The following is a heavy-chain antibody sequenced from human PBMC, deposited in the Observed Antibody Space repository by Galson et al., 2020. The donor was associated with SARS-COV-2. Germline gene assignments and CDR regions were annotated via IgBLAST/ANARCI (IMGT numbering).Heavy chain of an antibody. D-gene: IGHD2-2*02. CDR1: GYTFSGYG. J-gene: IGHJ5*02. CDR2: INGYNGNT. V-gene: IGHV1-18*04. CDR3: ASNKRTLPQLVYRGGESPCFDP. Sequence: ASVKVSCTASGYTFSGYGISWVRQAPGQGLEWMGWINGYNGNTNYAQNFQGRVTLTTDTSTSTAYMELRSLRSDDTAVYYCASNKRTLPQLVYRGGESPCFDPWGQGTLVVVSS.